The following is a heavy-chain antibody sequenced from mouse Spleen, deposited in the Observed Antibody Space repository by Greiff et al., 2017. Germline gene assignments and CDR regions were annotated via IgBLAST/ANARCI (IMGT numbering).Heavy chain of an antibody. V-gene: IGHV1-50*01. CDR2: IDPSDSYT. D-gene: IGHD3-2*01. CDR3: ARPRQLGLAWFAY. J-gene: IGHJ3*01. CDR1: GYTFTSYW. Sequence: QVQLKQPGAELVKPGASVKLSCKASGYTFTSYWMQWVKQRPGQGLEWIGEIDPSDSYTNYNQKFKGKATLTVDTSSSTAYMQLSSLTSEDSAVYYCARPRQLGLAWFAYWGQGTLVTVSA.